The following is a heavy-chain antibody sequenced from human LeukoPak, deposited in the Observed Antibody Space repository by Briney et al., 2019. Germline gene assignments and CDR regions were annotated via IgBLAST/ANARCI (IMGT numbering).Heavy chain of an antibody. CDR1: GYTFTSYG. J-gene: IGHJ3*02. CDR2: ISAYNGET. Sequence: AGSVTVSCKASGYTFTSYGRSWVRQAPGEGGEGMGGISAYNGETKYAQKLHRTVTITTDTSTSTAYLELRSLRSDDTAVYYCASCSTSCYDAFDIWGQGTMVTVSS. V-gene: IGHV1-18*04. CDR3: ASCSTSCYDAFDI. D-gene: IGHD2-2*01.